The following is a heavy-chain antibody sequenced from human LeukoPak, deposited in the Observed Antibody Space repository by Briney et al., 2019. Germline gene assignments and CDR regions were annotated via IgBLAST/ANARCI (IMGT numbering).Heavy chain of an antibody. D-gene: IGHD4-23*01. CDR3: ARGGYGGKQYFQH. CDR2: IYYSGST. Sequence: SETLSLTCTVSGGSISSYYWSWIRQPPGKGLEWIGYIYYSGSTNYNPSLKSRVTISVDTSKNQFSLKLSSVTAADTAVYYCARGGYGGKQYFQHWGQGTLVTVSS. CDR1: GGSISSYY. J-gene: IGHJ1*01. V-gene: IGHV4-59*01.